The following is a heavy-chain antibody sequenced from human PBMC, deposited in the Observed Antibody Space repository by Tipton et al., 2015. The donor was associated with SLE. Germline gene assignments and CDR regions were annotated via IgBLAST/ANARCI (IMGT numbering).Heavy chain of an antibody. CDR3: TSHDYGDRGARGDAFDI. D-gene: IGHD4-17*01. J-gene: IGHJ3*02. CDR1: GFTFGDYA. CDR2: IRSKAYGGTT. V-gene: IGHV3-49*04. Sequence: SLRLPCTASGFTFGDYAMSWVRQAPGKGMEWVGFIRSKAYGGTTEYAASVKGRFTISRGDSKSIAYLQMNSLKTEDTAVYYCTSHDYGDRGARGDAFDIWGQGTMVTVSS.